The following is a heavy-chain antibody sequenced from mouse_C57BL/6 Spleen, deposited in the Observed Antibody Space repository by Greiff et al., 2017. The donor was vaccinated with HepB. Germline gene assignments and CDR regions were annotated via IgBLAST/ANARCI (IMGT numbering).Heavy chain of an antibody. D-gene: IGHD2-3*01. J-gene: IGHJ3*01. CDR3: AREDGKEFAY. CDR1: GYPFTRSF. V-gene: IGHV1-55*01. CDR2: IYPGSGST. Sequence: QVQLQPPGASLLPPWASVKMSFPSSGYPFTRSFLPGVHERPGQGLEWIGDIYPGSGSTNYNEKFKSKATLTVDTSSSTAYMQLSSLTSEDSAVYYCAREDGKEFAYWGQGTLVTVSA.